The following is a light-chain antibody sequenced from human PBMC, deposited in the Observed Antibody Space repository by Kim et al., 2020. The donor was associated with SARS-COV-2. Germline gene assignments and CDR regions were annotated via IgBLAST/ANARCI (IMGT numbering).Light chain of an antibody. CDR3: QQRGN. V-gene: IGKV3-11*01. Sequence: VVRQSPATLSLSPGERATLSCRASQSVGTYLAWYQQKPGQAPRLLIYDASKRATGIPARFRGSGSGTDFTLTIGTLEPGDSAVYYCQQRGNFGQGTRLEIK. CDR2: DAS. J-gene: IGKJ5*01. CDR1: QSVGTY.